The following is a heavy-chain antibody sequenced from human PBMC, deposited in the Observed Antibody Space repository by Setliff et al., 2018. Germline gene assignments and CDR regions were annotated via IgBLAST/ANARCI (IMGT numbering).Heavy chain of an antibody. CDR3: ARDRGSGSYFLRYFDY. J-gene: IGHJ4*02. D-gene: IGHD1-26*01. V-gene: IGHV3-48*03. CDR2: ISSSGITI. Sequence: GSLRLSCAASGFTFSSYEMNWVRQAPGKGLEWVSYISSSGITIYYADSVKGRFTISRDNAKNSLYLQMNSLRAEDTAVYYCARDRGSGSYFLRYFDYWGQGTLVTVSS. CDR1: GFTFSSYE.